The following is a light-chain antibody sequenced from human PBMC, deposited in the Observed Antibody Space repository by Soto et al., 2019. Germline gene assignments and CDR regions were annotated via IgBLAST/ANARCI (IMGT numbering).Light chain of an antibody. CDR2: GAS. J-gene: IGKJ2*03. V-gene: IGKV3-20*01. Sequence: EIVLTQSPGTLSLSPGERATLSCRASQSVSSSSYLAWYQQKPGQAPRLLIYGASSRATGIPDRFSGSGSGTDFSLTISRLAPEDFAVYYCHQDGSSHSYSFGQGTKLESK. CDR1: QSVSSSSY. CDR3: HQDGSSHSYS.